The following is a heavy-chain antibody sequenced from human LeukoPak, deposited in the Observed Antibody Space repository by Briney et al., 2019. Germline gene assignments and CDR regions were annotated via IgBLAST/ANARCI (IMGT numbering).Heavy chain of an antibody. CDR1: AGSISGYY. Sequence: SETLSLTCTVSAGSISGYYWSWIRQPPGKGLEWIGCIHYSGRTNYNPSLNSRLTMSVDTSKNQFSLRLSSVTAADTAMYYCSRYSSSWYNDYWGQGTPVTVSS. V-gene: IGHV4-59*01. D-gene: IGHD6-13*01. CDR2: IHYSGRT. J-gene: IGHJ4*02. CDR3: SRYSSSWYNDY.